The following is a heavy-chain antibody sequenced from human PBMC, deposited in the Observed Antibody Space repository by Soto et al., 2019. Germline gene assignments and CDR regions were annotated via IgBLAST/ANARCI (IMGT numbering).Heavy chain of an antibody. CDR1: GFTFSSYG. V-gene: IGHV3-30*18. D-gene: IGHD4-17*01. CDR2: ISYDGSNK. CDR3: AKFTSTVTDFDY. Sequence: QVQLVESGGGVVQPGRSLRLSCAASGFTFSSYGMHWVRQAPGKGLEWVAVISYDGSNKYYADSVKGRFTISRDNSKNTLYLQMNSLRAEDTAVYYCAKFTSTVTDFDYWGQGTLVTVSS. J-gene: IGHJ4*02.